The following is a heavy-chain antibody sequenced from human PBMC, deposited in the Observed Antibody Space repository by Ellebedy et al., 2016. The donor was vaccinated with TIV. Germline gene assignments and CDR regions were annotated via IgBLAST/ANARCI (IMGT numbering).Heavy chain of an antibody. Sequence: PGGSLRLSCAASGFTSSSYGMHWVRQAPGKGLEWVAVIWYDGSNKYCADSVKGRFTISRDNSKNTLYLQMNSLRAEDTAVYYCARTIAAAGTGAFDIWGQGTMVTVSS. CDR2: IWYDGSNK. CDR1: GFTSSSYG. CDR3: ARTIAAAGTGAFDI. J-gene: IGHJ3*02. D-gene: IGHD6-13*01. V-gene: IGHV3-33*01.